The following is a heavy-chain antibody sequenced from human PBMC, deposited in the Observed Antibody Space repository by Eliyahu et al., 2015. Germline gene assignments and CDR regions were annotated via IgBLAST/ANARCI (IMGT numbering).Heavy chain of an antibody. V-gene: IGHV1-69*05. Sequence: QVQLVQSGAEVKKPGSSVKVSCKASGGTFSSYAISWVRQAPGQGLEWMGGIIPIFGTANYAQKFQGRVTITTDESTSTAYMELSSLRSEDTAVYYCASHNWNNPYPLDYYGMDVWGQGTTVTVSS. CDR3: ASHNWNNPYPLDYYGMDV. CDR1: GGTFSSYA. J-gene: IGHJ6*02. CDR2: IIPIFGTA. D-gene: IGHD1/OR15-1a*01.